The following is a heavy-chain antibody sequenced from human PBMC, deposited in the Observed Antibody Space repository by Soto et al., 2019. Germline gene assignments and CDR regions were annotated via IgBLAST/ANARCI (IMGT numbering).Heavy chain of an antibody. CDR1: GGTFSSYA. CDR3: ARALSSIAARPTGWFDP. D-gene: IGHD6-6*01. Sequence: QVQLVQSGAEVKKPGSSVKVSCKASGGTFSSYAISWVRQAPGQGLEWMGGIIPIFGTANYAQKFQGRVTITADESTSPAYMELSSLRSEDTAVYYCARALSSIAARPTGWFDPWGQGTLVTVSS. V-gene: IGHV1-69*12. CDR2: IIPIFGTA. J-gene: IGHJ5*02.